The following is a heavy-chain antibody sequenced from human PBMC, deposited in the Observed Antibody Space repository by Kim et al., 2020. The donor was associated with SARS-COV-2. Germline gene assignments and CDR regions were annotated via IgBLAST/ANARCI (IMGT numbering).Heavy chain of an antibody. Sequence: YDPSLKSRVTISVDTSKHQLSLKLSSVAAADTAVYYWARRKRSGSYVGHDWGQGTLVTVSS. V-gene: IGHV4-59*08. CDR3: ARRKRSGSYVGHD. D-gene: IGHD3-10*01. J-gene: IGHJ4*02.